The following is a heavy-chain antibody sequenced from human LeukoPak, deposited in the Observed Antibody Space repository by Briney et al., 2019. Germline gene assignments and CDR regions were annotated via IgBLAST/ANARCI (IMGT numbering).Heavy chain of an antibody. CDR1: GYTFSHYY. Sequence: GASVKVSGKASGYTFSHYYIHWVRQAPGQGVEWMGWINPNSGSTSYAQKFPDRVTLTRDRSISTVYMELSRLRSDDTAVYYCARHPNLDYWGQGTLVIVSS. CDR2: INPNSGST. CDR3: ARHPNLDY. J-gene: IGHJ4*02. V-gene: IGHV1-2*02.